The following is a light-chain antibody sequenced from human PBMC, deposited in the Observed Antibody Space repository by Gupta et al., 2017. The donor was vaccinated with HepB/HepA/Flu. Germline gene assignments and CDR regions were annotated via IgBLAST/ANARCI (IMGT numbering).Light chain of an antibody. CDR1: QSFYNS. Sequence: VMTPSPATLSVSPGERATLTCRASQSFYNSLAWYQQKPGQPPRILIYGASTRAPAIPARFSGSGSGTELTLTISSLQSEDFAVYYCHQENLRRHTFGGGTKVEIK. CDR3: HQENLRRHT. V-gene: IGKV3-15*01. CDR2: GAS. J-gene: IGKJ4*01.